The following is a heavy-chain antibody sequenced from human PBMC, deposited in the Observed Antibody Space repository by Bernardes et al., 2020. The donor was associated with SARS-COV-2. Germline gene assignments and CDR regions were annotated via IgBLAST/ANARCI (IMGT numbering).Heavy chain of an antibody. D-gene: IGHD1-26*01. CDR2: IWYDGSNK. Sequence: GGSLRLSCAASGFTFSSYGMHWVRQAPGKGLEWVAVIWYDGSNKYYADSVKGRFTISRDNSKNTLYLQMNSLRAEDTAVYYCAREGQFSSSGRGMDVWGQGTTVTVSS. J-gene: IGHJ6*02. V-gene: IGHV3-33*01. CDR1: GFTFSSYG. CDR3: AREGQFSSSGRGMDV.